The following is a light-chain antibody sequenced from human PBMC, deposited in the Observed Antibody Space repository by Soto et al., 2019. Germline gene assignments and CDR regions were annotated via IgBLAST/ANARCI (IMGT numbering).Light chain of an antibody. CDR3: QXYGSSRWT. J-gene: IGKJ1*01. Sequence: DIVLTQSPGTLSLSPGERATLSCRVSQSVSSSYLAWYQQKPGQAPRLLIYGASSRATGIPDRFSGSGSGTDFTLTISRLEPEXXAVXYXQXYGSSRWTFGQGTKVEIK. CDR2: GAS. V-gene: IGKV3-20*01. CDR1: QSVSSSY.